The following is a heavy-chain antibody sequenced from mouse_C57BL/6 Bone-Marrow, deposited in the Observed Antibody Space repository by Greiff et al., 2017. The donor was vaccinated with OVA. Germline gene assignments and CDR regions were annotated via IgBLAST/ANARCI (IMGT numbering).Heavy chain of an antibody. CDR3: TTPYWGYAMDY. J-gene: IGHJ4*01. Sequence: EVQLQESGAELVRPGASVKLSCTASGFNIKDDYMHWVKQRPEQGLEWIGWIDPENGDTEYASKFQGKATITADTSSNTAYLQLSSLTSEDTAVYYCTTPYWGYAMDYWGQGTSVTVSS. CDR1: GFNIKDDY. V-gene: IGHV14-4*01. D-gene: IGHD6-5*01. CDR2: IDPENGDT.